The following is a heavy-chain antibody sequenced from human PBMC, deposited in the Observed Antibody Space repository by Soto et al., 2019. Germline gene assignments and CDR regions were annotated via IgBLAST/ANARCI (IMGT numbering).Heavy chain of an antibody. J-gene: IGHJ6*04. CDR2: IYPGDSDT. V-gene: IGHV5-51*01. CDR3: ARQLVGGTSYSYYYYGRDV. CDR1: GYSFTSYW. D-gene: IGHD6-19*01. Sequence: PGESLKISCKGSGYSFTSYWIGWVRQMPGKGLEWMGIIYPGDSDTRYSPSFQGQVTISADKSISTAYLQWSSLKASDTAMYYCARQLVGGTSYSYYYYGRDVGGKGTTVTASS.